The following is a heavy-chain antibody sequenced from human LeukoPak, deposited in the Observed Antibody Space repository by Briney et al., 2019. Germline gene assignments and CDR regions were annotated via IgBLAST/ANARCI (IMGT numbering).Heavy chain of an antibody. CDR2: IKQDGSVR. Sequence: GGSLRLSCAASGFTFSNYWMTWVRQAPGKGLEWVANIKQDGSVRFYVDSVKGRFTISRDNAKNSLYLQMNSLRAEDTAVYYCAREDTVAGDAFDIWGQGTMVTVSS. D-gene: IGHD4-23*01. CDR1: GFTFSNYW. V-gene: IGHV3-7*01. CDR3: AREDTVAGDAFDI. J-gene: IGHJ3*02.